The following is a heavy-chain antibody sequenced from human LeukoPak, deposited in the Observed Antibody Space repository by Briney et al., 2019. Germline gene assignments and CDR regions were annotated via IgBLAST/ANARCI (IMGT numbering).Heavy chain of an antibody. J-gene: IGHJ4*02. CDR3: ARAPYSSLYYFDY. Sequence: GGSLRLSCAASGFTFSSFAMNWVRQAPGKGLEWVSGISGSGGSTYYADSVKGRFTISRDNSKNTLYLQMNSLRAEDTAVYYCARAPYSSLYYFDYLGQGTLVTVSS. CDR2: ISGSGGST. D-gene: IGHD6-6*01. CDR1: GFTFSSFA. V-gene: IGHV3-23*01.